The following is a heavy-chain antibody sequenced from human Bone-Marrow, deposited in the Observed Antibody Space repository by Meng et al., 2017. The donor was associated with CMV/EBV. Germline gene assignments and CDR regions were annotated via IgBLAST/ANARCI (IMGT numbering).Heavy chain of an antibody. D-gene: IGHD1-1*01. CDR2: VTNTDDT. J-gene: IGHJ4*02. CDR3: VRDGGWKFDY. Sequence: LSCVPAGFPFPPHFIIWIRLAPGKGLEWISCVTNTDDTYYADSVKGRFTISRDNSKNSLYLQMNSLRAEDTAVYYCVRDGGWKFDYWGQGTLVTVSS. V-gene: IGHV3-11*04. CDR1: GFPFPPHF.